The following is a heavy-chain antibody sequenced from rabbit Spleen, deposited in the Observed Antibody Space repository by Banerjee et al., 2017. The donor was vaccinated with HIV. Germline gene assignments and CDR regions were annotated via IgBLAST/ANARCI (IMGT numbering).Heavy chain of an antibody. D-gene: IGHD1-1*01. J-gene: IGHJ6*01. V-gene: IGHV1S45*01. CDR1: GFTISGSNW. CDR3: ARDTSSSFSSYGMDL. Sequence: QQQLEESGGDLVKPEGSLTLTCTASGFTISGSNWICWVRQAPGKGLEWIACYSTSGSTYYATWAKGRFTITKTSSTTVTLQLNSLTAADTATYFCARDTSSSFSSYGMDLWGPGTLVTVS. CDR2: YSTSGST.